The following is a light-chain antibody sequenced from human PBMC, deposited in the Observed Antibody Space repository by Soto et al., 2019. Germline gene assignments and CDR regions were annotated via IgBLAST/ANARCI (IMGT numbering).Light chain of an antibody. Sequence: QSALTQPPSASGSPGQSVTISCTGTSSDVGGYYSVSWYQQHPGKAPKLIIYEVSKRPSGVPDRFSASKSDNTASLTVSGLQAEDEADYYCSSYAGSKNLVFGGGTKVTVL. V-gene: IGLV2-8*01. CDR1: SSDVGGYYS. CDR2: EVS. J-gene: IGLJ2*01. CDR3: SSYAGSKNLV.